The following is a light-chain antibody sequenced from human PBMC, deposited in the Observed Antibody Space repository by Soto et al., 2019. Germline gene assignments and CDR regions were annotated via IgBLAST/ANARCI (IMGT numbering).Light chain of an antibody. CDR1: QSVGSS. CDR2: AAS. CDR3: QKYNSAPPTWT. Sequence: EIVMTQSPASLSVSPGETATLSCRASQSVGSSLAWYQQKPGQAPSLLIYAASTRATGVPATFSGSGSGTDFTLTISSLQPEDVATYYCQKYNSAPPTWTFGQGTKVDIK. J-gene: IGKJ1*01. V-gene: IGKV3-15*01.